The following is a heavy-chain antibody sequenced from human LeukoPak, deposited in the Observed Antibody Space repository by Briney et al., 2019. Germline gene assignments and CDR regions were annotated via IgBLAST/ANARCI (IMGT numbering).Heavy chain of an antibody. CDR2: IIPIFGTA. V-gene: IGHV1-69*05. CDR1: GGTFSSYA. J-gene: IGHJ5*02. Sequence: GSSVKVSCKASGGTFSSYAISWVRQAPGQGLEWMGGIIPIFGTANYAQKFQGRVTMTRDTSTSTVYMELSSLRSEDAAVYYCAIDSSSWYVFDPWGQGTLVTVSS. D-gene: IGHD6-13*01. CDR3: AIDSSSWYVFDP.